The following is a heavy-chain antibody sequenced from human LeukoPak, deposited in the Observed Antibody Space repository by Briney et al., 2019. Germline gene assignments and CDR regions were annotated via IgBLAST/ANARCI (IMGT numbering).Heavy chain of an antibody. CDR3: TTDLLSSIVVVPAADPFYY. CDR2: IKSKTDGGTT. J-gene: IGHJ4*02. Sequence: GGSLRLSCAASGFTFSNAWMSWVRQAPGKGLEWVGRIKSKTDGGTTDYAAPVKDRFTISRDDSKNTLHLQMNSLKTEDTAVYYCTTDLLSSIVVVPAADPFYYWGQGTLVTVSS. V-gene: IGHV3-15*01. CDR1: GFTFSNAW. D-gene: IGHD2-2*01.